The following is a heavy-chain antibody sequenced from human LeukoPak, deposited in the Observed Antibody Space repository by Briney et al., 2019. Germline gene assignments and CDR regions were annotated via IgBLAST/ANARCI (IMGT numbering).Heavy chain of an antibody. J-gene: IGHJ4*02. Sequence: GGSLRRSCTASGFTFGDYAMSWVRQAPGRGLEWVGFIRSKAYGGTTEYAASVKGRFTISRDDSKNIAYLQMNSLKTEDTAVYFCTRNPHRTTVIVVLLPYHDYWGQGTLVTVSS. D-gene: IGHD3-22*01. CDR3: TRNPHRTTVIVVLLPYHDY. CDR2: IRSKAYGGTT. V-gene: IGHV3-49*04. CDR1: GFTFGDYA.